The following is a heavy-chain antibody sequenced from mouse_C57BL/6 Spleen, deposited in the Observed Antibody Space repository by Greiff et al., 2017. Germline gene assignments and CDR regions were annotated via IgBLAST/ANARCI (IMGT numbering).Heavy chain of an antibody. CDR3: ARSYYGNYEFAY. CDR1: GYTFTDYN. J-gene: IGHJ3*01. CDR2: INPNNGGT. V-gene: IGHV1-22*01. Sequence: VQLQQSGPELVKPGASVKMSCKASGYTFTDYNMHWVKQSPGKSLEWIGYINPNNGGTSYNQKFKGKATLTVNKSSSTAYMELRSLTSEDSAVYYCARSYYGNYEFAYWGQGTLVTVSA. D-gene: IGHD2-10*01.